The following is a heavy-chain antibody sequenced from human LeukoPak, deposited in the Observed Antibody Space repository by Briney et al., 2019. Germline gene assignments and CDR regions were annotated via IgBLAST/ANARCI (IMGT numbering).Heavy chain of an antibody. CDR2: IKQDGSEK. D-gene: IGHD6-13*01. Sequence: GGSLRLSCAASVFTFSRYWMTWVRQAPGKGLEWVAKIKQDGSEKYYVDSVKGRFTISRDNAKNSLYLQMNSLGAEDTAVYYCARRGTSSSWAHFDYWGQGTLVTVSS. J-gene: IGHJ4*02. CDR3: ARRGTSSSWAHFDY. CDR1: VFTFSRYW. V-gene: IGHV3-7*05.